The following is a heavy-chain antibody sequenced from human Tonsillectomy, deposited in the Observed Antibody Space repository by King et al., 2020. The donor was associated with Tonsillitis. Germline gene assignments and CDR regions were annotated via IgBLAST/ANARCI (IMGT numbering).Heavy chain of an antibody. CDR1: GFTFSSDS. Sequence: VQLVESGGGLVKPGGSLRLSCAASGFTFSSDSVNWVRQAPGKGLEWVSSISSFSTYIYYADSVKGRFTISRDNAENSLFLQMNSLRAEDTAVYYCATRMATKGDAFDIWGQGTMVTVSS. J-gene: IGHJ3*02. CDR2: ISSFSTYI. V-gene: IGHV3-21*01. CDR3: ATRMATKGDAFDI. D-gene: IGHD5-24*01.